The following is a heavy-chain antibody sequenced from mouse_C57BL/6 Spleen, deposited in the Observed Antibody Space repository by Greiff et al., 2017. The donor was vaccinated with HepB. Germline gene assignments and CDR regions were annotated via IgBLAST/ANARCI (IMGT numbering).Heavy chain of an antibody. CDR1: GYTFTSYW. J-gene: IGHJ1*03. V-gene: IGHV1-55*01. D-gene: IGHD1-1*01. Sequence: QVQLQQPGAELVKPGASVKMSCKASGYTFTSYWITWVKQRPGQGLEWIVVIYPGSGSTNYNEKFKSKATLTVDTSSSTAYMQLSSLTSEDSAVYYCARSPYCYGSSYHFDVWGTGTTVTVSS. CDR3: ARSPYCYGSSYHFDV. CDR2: IYPGSGST.